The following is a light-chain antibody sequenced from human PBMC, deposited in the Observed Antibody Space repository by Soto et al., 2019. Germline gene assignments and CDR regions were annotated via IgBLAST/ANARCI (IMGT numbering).Light chain of an antibody. CDR2: GAS. Sequence: IVLTQSPGTLSLSPGERATLSCRASQSISSGYLAWYQQKPGQAPRLLMYGASYRATDFTDRFSGSGSGTDYTLTISRLEPEDSAVYYCHCQKYDDSPVYTFGQGTKPEIK. J-gene: IGKJ2*01. CDR3: HCQKYDDSPVYT. V-gene: IGKV3-20*01. CDR1: QSISSGY.